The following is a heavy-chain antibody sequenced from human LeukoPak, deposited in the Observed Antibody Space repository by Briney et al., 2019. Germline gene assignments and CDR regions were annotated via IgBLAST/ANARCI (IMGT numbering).Heavy chain of an antibody. CDR1: GYSFTSYW. D-gene: IGHD3-10*01. CDR2: IDPSDSYT. V-gene: IGHV5-10-1*01. CDR3: ASLFRDDVFDI. Sequence: PGESLKISCKGSGYSFTSYWISWVRQMPGNRLEWMGRIDPSDSYTNYSPSFQGHVTISADKSISTAYLQWRSLKASDTAMYYCASLFRDDVFDIWGQGTMVTVSS. J-gene: IGHJ3*02.